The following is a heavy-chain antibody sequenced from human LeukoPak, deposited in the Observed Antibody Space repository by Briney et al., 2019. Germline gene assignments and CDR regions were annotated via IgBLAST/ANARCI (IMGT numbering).Heavy chain of an antibody. D-gene: IGHD3-22*01. CDR2: IKSKIDGGTT. CDR1: GFTFSNAW. CDR3: TTVYYDTRGVDY. V-gene: IGHV3-15*01. Sequence: GGSLRLSCAASGFTFSNAWMSWVRQAPGKGLEWVGRIKSKIDGGTTDYAAPVKGRFTISRDDSKNTLYLQMNSLKTEDTVVYYCTTVYYDTRGVDYWGQGTLVTVSS. J-gene: IGHJ4*02.